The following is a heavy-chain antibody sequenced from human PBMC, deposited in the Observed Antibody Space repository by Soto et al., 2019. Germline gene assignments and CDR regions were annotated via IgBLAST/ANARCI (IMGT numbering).Heavy chain of an antibody. D-gene: IGHD2-2*02. V-gene: IGHV1-3*01. CDR2: INAGNGNT. CDR3: AKSSTVPSAIDS. J-gene: IGHJ4*02. Sequence: ASVKVSCKASGYTFTSYAMHWVRQAPGQRLEWMGWINAGNGNTKYSQQFQGRVTITRDTSASTAYMELSSLRSEDTAVYYCAKSSTVPSAIDSWGQGTLVTVSS. CDR1: GYTFTSYA.